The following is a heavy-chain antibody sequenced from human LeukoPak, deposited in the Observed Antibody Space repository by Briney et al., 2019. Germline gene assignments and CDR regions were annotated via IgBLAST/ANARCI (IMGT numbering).Heavy chain of an antibody. CDR3: ARGAGVAHPAY. CDR2: ISYSGST. J-gene: IGHJ4*02. Sequence: SETLSLTCSVSDGSISNYYWSWIRQPPGKGLEWIGYISYSGSTNYNPSLKSRVTISVDTSKNQFSLKLTSVTAADTAVYYCARGAGVAHPAYWGQGILVTVSS. V-gene: IGHV4-59*01. D-gene: IGHD2-15*01. CDR1: DGSISNYY.